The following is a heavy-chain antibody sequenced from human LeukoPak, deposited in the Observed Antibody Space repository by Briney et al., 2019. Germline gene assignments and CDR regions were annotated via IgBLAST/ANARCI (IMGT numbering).Heavy chain of an antibody. Sequence: PSETLSLTCTVSGGSISSYYWSWVRQPPGKGLEWIGYIYYSGSTNYNPSLKNRVTISVDTSKNQFSLKLSSVTAADTAVYYCARDLATAATADRAFDIWGPGTMVTVPS. CDR2: IYYSGST. J-gene: IGHJ3*02. V-gene: IGHV4-59*01. CDR1: GGSISSYY. D-gene: IGHD6-13*01. CDR3: ARDLATAATADRAFDI.